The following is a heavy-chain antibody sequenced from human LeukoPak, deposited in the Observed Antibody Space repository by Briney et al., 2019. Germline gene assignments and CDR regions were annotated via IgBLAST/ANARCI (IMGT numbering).Heavy chain of an antibody. Sequence: QVQLQESGPGLVKPSETLSLTCTVSGGSISSYYWSWIRQPPGKGLEWLGYIYYSGSTNYNPSLKSRVTISVDTSKNQFSLKLSSVTAADTAVYYCARAGDGAYYYYYMDVWGKGTTVTVSS. D-gene: IGHD4-17*01. V-gene: IGHV4-59*01. CDR3: ARAGDGAYYYYYMDV. CDR1: GGSISSYY. J-gene: IGHJ6*03. CDR2: IYYSGST.